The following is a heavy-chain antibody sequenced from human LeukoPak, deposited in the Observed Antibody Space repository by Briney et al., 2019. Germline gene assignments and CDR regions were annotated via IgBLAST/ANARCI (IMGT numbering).Heavy chain of an antibody. D-gene: IGHD2-8*01. CDR3: ARGAFAGGCFDY. CDR2: VSGSGRRT. V-gene: IGHV3-23*01. CDR1: GFTFSSYD. J-gene: IGHJ4*02. Sequence: GGSLRLSCAASGFTFSSYDMSWVRQPPGKGLEWVSAVSGSGRRTDYADSVKGRFTISRDNAKNSLYLQMNSLRAEDTAVYYCARGAFAGGCFDYWGQGTLVTVSS.